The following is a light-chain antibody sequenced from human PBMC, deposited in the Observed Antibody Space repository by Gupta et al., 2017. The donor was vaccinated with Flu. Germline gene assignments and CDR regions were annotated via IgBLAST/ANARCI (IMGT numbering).Light chain of an antibody. V-gene: IGKV3-11*01. CDR2: DAS. CDR3: QQRSNWPLT. CDR1: QSVSSY. Sequence: EIVLTQSPATLSLSPGERLTLSCRASQSVSSYLVWYQHKPGQAPRLLIYDASNRATGIPARFSGSGSGTDFTLTISSLEPEDFAVYYCQQRSNWPLTFGGGTKVDIK. J-gene: IGKJ4*01.